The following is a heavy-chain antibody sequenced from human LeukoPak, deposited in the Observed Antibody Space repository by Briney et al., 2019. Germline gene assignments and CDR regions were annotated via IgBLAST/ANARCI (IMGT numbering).Heavy chain of an antibody. CDR2: ISSSSSTI. Sequence: GGSLRLSCAASGFTFSSYSMNWVRQAPGKGLEWVSYISSSSSTIYYADSVKGRFTISRDNAKNSLYLQMNSLRAEDTAVYYCARDRDPYYYYGMDVWGQGNTVTVSS. J-gene: IGHJ6*01. CDR3: ARDRDPYYYYGMDV. CDR1: GFTFSSYS. V-gene: IGHV3-48*01.